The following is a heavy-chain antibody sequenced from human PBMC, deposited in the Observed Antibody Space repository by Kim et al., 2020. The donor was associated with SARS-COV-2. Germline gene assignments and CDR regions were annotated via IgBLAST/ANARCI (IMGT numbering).Heavy chain of an antibody. Sequence: NSYATAYAASVKDRFTISRDDSKNTAYLQMNSLKTEDTAVYYCTRPHGDYYYGMDVWGQGTTVTVSS. CDR2: NSYAT. CDR3: TRPHGDYYYGMDV. D-gene: IGHD4-17*01. V-gene: IGHV3-73*01. J-gene: IGHJ6*02.